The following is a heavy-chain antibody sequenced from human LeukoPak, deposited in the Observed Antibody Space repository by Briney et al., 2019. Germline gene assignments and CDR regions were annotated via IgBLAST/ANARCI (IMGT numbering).Heavy chain of an antibody. V-gene: IGHV3-74*01. CDR1: GFTFSGYW. CDR3: VRLGYCSSNSCPFDY. D-gene: IGHD2-2*01. CDR2: INTDGSST. Sequence: GGSLRLSCAASGFTFSGYWMHWVRQAPGKGLVWVSRINTDGSSTSYADSVKGRFTIRRGNAKNTLYLQMNSLRAEDTAVYYCVRLGYCSSNSCPFDYWGQGTLVTVSS. J-gene: IGHJ4*02.